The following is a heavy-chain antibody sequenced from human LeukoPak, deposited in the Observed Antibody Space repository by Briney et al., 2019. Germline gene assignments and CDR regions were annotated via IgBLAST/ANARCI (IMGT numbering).Heavy chain of an antibody. CDR1: GFTFSSYS. J-gene: IGHJ5*02. CDR3: ARDGWFGDYNWFDP. CDR2: ISSASNTI. V-gene: IGHV3-48*01. D-gene: IGHD3-10*01. Sequence: GESLRLSCAASGFTFSSYSMNWVRQAPGKGLEWVSYISSASNTIYYADSVKGRFTVSRDNAKNSLYLQMNSLGAEDTAMYYCARDGWFGDYNWFDPWGQRTLVTVSS.